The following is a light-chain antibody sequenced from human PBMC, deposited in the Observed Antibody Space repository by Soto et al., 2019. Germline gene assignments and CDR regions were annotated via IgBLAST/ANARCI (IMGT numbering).Light chain of an antibody. CDR1: QSISSF. CDR2: AAS. Sequence: DIQMTQSPSSLSASVGDRVTIACRASQSISSFLSWYQQKPGKAPKLLIYAASSLQSGVPSRFSSSGSGTNFTLTISSLQPEDFATYYCQQSYSTPRTFGQGTKLEIK. V-gene: IGKV1-39*01. CDR3: QQSYSTPRT. J-gene: IGKJ2*01.